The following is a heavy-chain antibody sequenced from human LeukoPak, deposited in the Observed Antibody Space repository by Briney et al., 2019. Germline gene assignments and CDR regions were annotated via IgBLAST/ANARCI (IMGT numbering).Heavy chain of an antibody. J-gene: IGHJ4*02. Sequence: GGSLRLSCAASGFTFRRYWMSSAPQASGKGLEWVANIKQDGSEKYYVDSVKGRFTISRDNAKNSLYLQMNSLRAEDTAGYYCTRLGWNYWGQGTLVTVSS. CDR1: GFTFRRYW. CDR3: TRLGWNY. CDR2: IKQDGSEK. V-gene: IGHV3-7*04. D-gene: IGHD2-15*01.